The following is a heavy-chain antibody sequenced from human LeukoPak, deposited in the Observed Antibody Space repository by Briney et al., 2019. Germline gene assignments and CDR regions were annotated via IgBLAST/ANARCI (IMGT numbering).Heavy chain of an antibody. CDR3: ASPTLPPADYYGSGSPLDY. V-gene: IGHV1-69*04. Sequence: SVKVSCKASGGTFSSYAISWVRQAPGQGLEWMGRIIPILGIANYAQKFQGRVTITADKSTSTAYMELSSLRSEDTAVYYCASPTLPPADYYGSGSPLDYWGQGTLVTVSS. CDR2: IIPILGIA. J-gene: IGHJ4*02. CDR1: GGTFSSYA. D-gene: IGHD3-10*01.